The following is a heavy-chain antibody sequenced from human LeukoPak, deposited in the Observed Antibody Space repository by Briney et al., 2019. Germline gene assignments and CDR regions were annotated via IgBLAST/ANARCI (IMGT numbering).Heavy chain of an antibody. D-gene: IGHD3-9*01. CDR3: ARGLRYFDWQIDY. CDR1: GYTFTGYH. Sequence: ASVKVSCKASGYTFTGYHMHWVRQAPGQGLEWMGWINPNSGGTNYAQKFQGRVTMTRDTSISTAYMELSRLRSDDTAVYYCARGLRYFDWQIDYWGQGTLVTVSS. CDR2: INPNSGGT. V-gene: IGHV1-2*02. J-gene: IGHJ4*02.